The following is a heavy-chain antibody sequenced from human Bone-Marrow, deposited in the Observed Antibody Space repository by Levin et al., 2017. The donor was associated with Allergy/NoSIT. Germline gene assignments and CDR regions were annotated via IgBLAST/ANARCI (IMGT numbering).Heavy chain of an antibody. J-gene: IGHJ5*01. D-gene: IGHD3-16*01. CDR3: AKEGTPNDSDRSGAYFPGTLMDS. V-gene: IGHV3-23*01. CDR2: ISGDGAAK. Sequence: HTGGSLRLSCAASGFTFVSHAMSWVRQAPGRGLEWVSSISGDGAAKYDAGSVKGRFTISRDNSRNILYLQLNTLRAEDTGVYYCAKEGTPNDSDRSGAYFPGTLMDSWGQGTLVSVSS. CDR1: GFTFVSHA.